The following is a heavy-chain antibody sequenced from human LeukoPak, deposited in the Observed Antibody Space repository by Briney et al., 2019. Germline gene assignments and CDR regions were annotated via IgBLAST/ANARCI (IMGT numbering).Heavy chain of an antibody. V-gene: IGHV1-46*01. Sequence: ASVKVSCKASGYTFTSYYMHWVRQAPGQGLEWMGMINPSGGSTSYAQKFQGRVTMTEDTSTDTAYMELSSLRSEDTAVYYCATDLVGATVGYWGQGTLVTVSS. CDR1: GYTFTSYY. J-gene: IGHJ4*02. CDR2: INPSGGST. D-gene: IGHD1-26*01. CDR3: ATDLVGATVGY.